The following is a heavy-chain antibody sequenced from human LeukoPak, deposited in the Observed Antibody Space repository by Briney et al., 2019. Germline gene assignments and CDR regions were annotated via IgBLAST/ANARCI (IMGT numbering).Heavy chain of an antibody. J-gene: IGHJ6*02. Sequence: GGSLRLSCAASGFTFSSYWMHWVRQAPGKGLVWVSRINSDGSSTTYADSVKGRFTISRDIAKNTLYLQMKSLRAEDTAVYYCARVRSGSSAGNYGMDVWGQGTTVTVSS. CDR1: GFTFSSYW. CDR3: ARVRSGSSAGNYGMDV. CDR2: INSDGSST. V-gene: IGHV3-74*01. D-gene: IGHD1-26*01.